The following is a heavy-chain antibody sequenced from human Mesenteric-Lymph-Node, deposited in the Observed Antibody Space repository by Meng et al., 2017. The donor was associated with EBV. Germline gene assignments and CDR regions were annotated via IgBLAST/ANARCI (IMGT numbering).Heavy chain of an antibody. J-gene: IGHJ4*02. CDR3: ARSYSNDYYFDY. D-gene: IGHD4-11*01. CDR1: GGTLSRYG. CDR2: IIPIFGTA. V-gene: IGHV1-69*01. Sequence: LVRSGPGVKRLGSSLKVSCKASGGTLSRYGVSWVRQAPGQGLEWMGGIIPIFGTANYAQKFQGRVTITADESTSTAYMELSSLRSEDTAVYYCARSYSNDYYFDYWGQGTLVTVSS.